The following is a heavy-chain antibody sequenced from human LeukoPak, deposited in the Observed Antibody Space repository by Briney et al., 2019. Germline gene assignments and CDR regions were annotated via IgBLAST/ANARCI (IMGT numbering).Heavy chain of an antibody. J-gene: IGHJ4*02. CDR3: AKVLGVVRGLFDC. V-gene: IGHV3-23*01. Sequence: GGSLRLSCAASGFTFSSDAMSWVRQAPGKGLEWVSAISGSGGGTYYDDSAKGRFTISRDNSKNTLYLQMNSLRAQDTAVYYCAKVLGVVRGLFDCWGQGTLVTVSS. CDR1: GFTFSSDA. CDR2: ISGSGGGT. D-gene: IGHD3-3*01.